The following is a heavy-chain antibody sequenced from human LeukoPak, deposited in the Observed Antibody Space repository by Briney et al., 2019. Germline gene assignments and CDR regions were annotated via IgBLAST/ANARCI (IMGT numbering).Heavy chain of an antibody. V-gene: IGHV1-8*01. CDR2: MNPNNGNT. D-gene: IGHD3-10*01. Sequence: ASVKVSCKASGFTFTSYDINWVRQASGQGLEWMGWMNPNNGNTGYAQKFQGRVTMTRDTSISTAYMELMGLRSEDTAVYYCVRDGEGVAISVNYWFNPWGQGTLVTVSS. CDR1: GFTFTSYD. J-gene: IGHJ5*02. CDR3: VRDGEGVAISVNYWFNP.